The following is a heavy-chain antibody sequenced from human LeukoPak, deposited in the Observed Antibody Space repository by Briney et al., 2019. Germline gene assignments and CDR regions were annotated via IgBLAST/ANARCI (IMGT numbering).Heavy chain of an antibody. CDR2: ISYDGSNK. CDR1: GFTFSSYG. J-gene: IGHJ4*02. CDR3: AKDRATYSYGFESNDY. D-gene: IGHD5-18*01. Sequence: GGSLRLSCAASGFTFSSYGMHWVRQAPGKGLEGVAVISYDGSNKYYADSVKGRFTISRDNSKNTLYLQMDSLRAEDTAVYYCAKDRATYSYGFESNDYWGQGTLVTVSS. V-gene: IGHV3-30*18.